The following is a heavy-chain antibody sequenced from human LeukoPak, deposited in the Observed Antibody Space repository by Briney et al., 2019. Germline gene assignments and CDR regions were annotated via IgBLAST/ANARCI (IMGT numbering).Heavy chain of an antibody. Sequence: SETLSLTCSVSSDSISGFYWTWIRQPAGKGLEWIGRVHASGITDHNPSLKSRVTISVDTSKNQFSLKLSSVTAADTAVYYCARQAGGLFDYWGQGTLVTVSS. CDR3: ARQAGGLFDY. J-gene: IGHJ4*02. V-gene: IGHV4-4*07. CDR2: VHASGIT. D-gene: IGHD4-23*01. CDR1: SDSISGFY.